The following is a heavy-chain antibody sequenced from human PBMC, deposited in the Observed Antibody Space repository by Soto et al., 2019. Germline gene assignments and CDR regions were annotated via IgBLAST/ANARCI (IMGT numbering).Heavy chain of an antibody. J-gene: IGHJ3*01. CDR3: AKEDDAWTNGYFDL. CDR1: GFTFSSYD. D-gene: IGHD2-8*01. CDR2: ISASGVGT. Sequence: EVQLLESGGGSVQPGGSRRLSCAASGFTFSSYDMSWVRQAPGKGLEWVSAISASGVGTFYAESVKGRFTISRDNYKNTLYVQMNSLRAEDTAMYYCAKEDDAWTNGYFDLWGQGTMVTVSS. V-gene: IGHV3-23*01.